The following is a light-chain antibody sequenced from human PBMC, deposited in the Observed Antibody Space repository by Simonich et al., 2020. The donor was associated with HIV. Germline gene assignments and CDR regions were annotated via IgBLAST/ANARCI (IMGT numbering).Light chain of an antibody. V-gene: IGKV1-39*01. CDR2: AAS. J-gene: IGKJ4*01. CDR3: QQSYNTLLT. CDR1: QSITNY. Sequence: DIQMTQSPSSLSASVGDRVTITCRASQSITNYVNCFQQKPWKAPRLLIYAASSLQGGVPSRFSGSGSGTDFTLSISSLQPEDFATYYCQQSYNTLLTFGGGTKVEIK.